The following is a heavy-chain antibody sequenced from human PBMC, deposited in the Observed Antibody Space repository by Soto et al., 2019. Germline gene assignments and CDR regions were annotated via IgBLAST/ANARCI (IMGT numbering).Heavy chain of an antibody. V-gene: IGHV1-46*03. CDR1: GNIFTSQY. CDR3: FRAVGD. CDR2: INPSGGRT. Sequence: QVQLVQSGAEVKKPGASVKVSCKVSGNIFTSQYMHWVRQAPGQGLEWMAMINPSGGRTSYAQMFKGRVTMTRDTSTSTVHMELSSLRSEDTAGYYCFRAVGDWGQGTLVTVSS. J-gene: IGHJ4*02. D-gene: IGHD3-3*01.